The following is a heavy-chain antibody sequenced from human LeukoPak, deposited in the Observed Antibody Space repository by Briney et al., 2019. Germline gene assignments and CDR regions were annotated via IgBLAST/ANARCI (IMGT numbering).Heavy chain of an antibody. D-gene: IGHD2-21*02. V-gene: IGHV3-66*01. CDR1: RFTVSSKY. CDR3: ARERYCGGDCYSFAFDV. CDR2: FYSGGDST. J-gene: IGHJ3*01. Sequence: PGGSLRLSCAASRFTVSSKYMSWVRQAPGKGLEWVSIFYSGGDSTNYADSVKGRFTISRDNSKNTLYLQMNSLRADDTAVYYCARERYCGGDCYSFAFDVWGQGTVVTVSS.